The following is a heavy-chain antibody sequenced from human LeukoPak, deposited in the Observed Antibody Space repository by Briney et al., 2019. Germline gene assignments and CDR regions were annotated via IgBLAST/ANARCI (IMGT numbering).Heavy chain of an antibody. CDR2: INPSGGST. Sequence: ASVKVSCKASGYTFTSYYMHWVRQAPGQGLEWTGIINPSGGSTSYAQKFRGRVTMTRDTSTSTVYMELSSLRSEDTAVYYCARTYGDYYFDYWGQGTLVTVSS. D-gene: IGHD4-17*01. CDR3: ARTYGDYYFDY. V-gene: IGHV1-46*01. J-gene: IGHJ4*02. CDR1: GYTFTSYY.